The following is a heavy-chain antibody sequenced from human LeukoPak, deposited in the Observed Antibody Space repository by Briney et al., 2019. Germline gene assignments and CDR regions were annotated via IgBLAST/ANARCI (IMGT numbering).Heavy chain of an antibody. V-gene: IGHV3-23*01. CDR2: ITGSGGST. J-gene: IGHJ4*02. Sequence: GGSLRLSCAAFEFTFSTYAMGWVRQAPGKGLEWVSAITGSGGSTYYADSVKGRFTISRDNSKNTLFLQMNSLRAEDTAVYYCAREDAAYSNYGGFDYWGQGTLVTVSS. CDR1: EFTFSTYA. D-gene: IGHD4-11*01. CDR3: AREDAAYSNYGGFDY.